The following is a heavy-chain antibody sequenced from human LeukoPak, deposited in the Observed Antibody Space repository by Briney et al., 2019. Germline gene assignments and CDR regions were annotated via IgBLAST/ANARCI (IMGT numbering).Heavy chain of an antibody. CDR2: INPHSGGT. J-gene: IGHJ4*02. CDR1: GYTFTGYY. CDR3: ASGSASSGTGGY. Sequence: ASVTVSCTASGYTFTGYYMHWVRQAPGQGLEWMGWINPHSGGTNYAQKFQGRVIMTRDTSISTAYMELSRLTFDDTAVYYCASGSASSGTGGYWGQGTLVTVSS. V-gene: IGHV1-2*02. D-gene: IGHD3-10*01.